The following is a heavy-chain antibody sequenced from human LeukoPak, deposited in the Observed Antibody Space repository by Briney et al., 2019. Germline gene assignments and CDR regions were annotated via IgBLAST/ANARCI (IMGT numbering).Heavy chain of an antibody. CDR3: ATDTRDNYDSSGYYYFFTY. D-gene: IGHD3-22*01. CDR2: IYYSGST. J-gene: IGHJ4*02. V-gene: IGHV4-39*02. CDR1: GGSISSSSYY. Sequence: SETLSLTCTVSGGSISSSSYYWGWIRQPPGKGLEWISSIYYSGSTYYNPSLKSRVTISIDTSKNQFSLKLRSVTAADTAVYYCATDTRDNYDSSGYYYFFTYWGQGTLVTVSS.